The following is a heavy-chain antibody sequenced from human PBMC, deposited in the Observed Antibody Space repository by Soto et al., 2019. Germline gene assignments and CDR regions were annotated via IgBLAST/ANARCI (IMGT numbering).Heavy chain of an antibody. J-gene: IGHJ6*02. CDR1: GFTFSSYW. Sequence: EVQLVAYGGGLVQPGGSLRLPCAASGFTFSSYWMHWVRPAPGEGLVWVSRINSDGSSTSYADSVNGRFTISRDNAKNPLYLPMNSLRAEDTAVYYCARERVDSSYYYDYYGMDVWGQGATVTVAS. D-gene: IGHD6-6*01. CDR2: INSDGSST. V-gene: IGHV3-74*01. CDR3: ARERVDSSYYYDYYGMDV.